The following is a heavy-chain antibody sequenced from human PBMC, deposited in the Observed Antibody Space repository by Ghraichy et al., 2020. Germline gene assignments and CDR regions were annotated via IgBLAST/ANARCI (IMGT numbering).Heavy chain of an antibody. CDR2: IDRIGDIP. D-gene: IGHD3-16*01. V-gene: IGHV3-23*05. CDR3: ARDAGGKYYHFDHGRDV. Sequence: GESLNISCVASGFTFSDYAMSWVRQAPGKGLEWVSLIDRIGDIPQYADSVKGRFTISRDNPHNTVYLEVTSLRAEDTAVYYCARDAGGKYYHFDHGRDVWGQPTRVADCS. CDR1: GFTFSDYA. J-gene: IGHJ6*02.